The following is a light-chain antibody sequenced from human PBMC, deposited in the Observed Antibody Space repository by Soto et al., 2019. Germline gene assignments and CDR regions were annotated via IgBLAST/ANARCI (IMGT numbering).Light chain of an antibody. Sequence: DIQMTQSPSIVSASVGDTATITCRASQAVNPWLAWHQQKAGKVPRVLIYKTSDLENGVPSRFSGSGSGTEFPRTISTLQPADVATYYCRQYYSRESFGQGTKV. J-gene: IGKJ1*01. CDR3: RQYYSRES. CDR1: QAVNPW. CDR2: KTS. V-gene: IGKV1-5*03.